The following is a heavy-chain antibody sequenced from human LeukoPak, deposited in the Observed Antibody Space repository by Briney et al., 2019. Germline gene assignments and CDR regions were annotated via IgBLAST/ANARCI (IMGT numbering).Heavy chain of an antibody. CDR1: GFTFSSFT. D-gene: IGHD3-10*02. CDR3: ARLGFYYHRGPVLSYYYMDV. V-gene: IGHV3-21*01. J-gene: IGHJ6*03. Sequence: GGSLRLSCTASGFTFSSFTMNWVRQAPGKGLEWVSSINGRSNYIYYADSLKGRFTISRDNAKNSLYLELNILRAGDSAIYYCARLGFYYHRGPVLSYYYMDVWGKGTTVTVSS. CDR2: INGRSNYI.